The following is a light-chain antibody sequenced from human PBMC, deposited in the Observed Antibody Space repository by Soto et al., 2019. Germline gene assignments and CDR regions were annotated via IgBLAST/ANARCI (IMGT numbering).Light chain of an antibody. V-gene: IGKV1-39*01. Sequence: DIQMTQYPSSLSASVGDRVTITCRASQSISSYLNWYQQKPGKAPKLLIYAASSLQSGVPSRFSGSGSGTDFTLTISSLQPEDFATYYCQQSYSTPLTFGGRSMADVK. CDR2: AAS. J-gene: IGKJ4*01. CDR3: QQSYSTPLT. CDR1: QSISSY.